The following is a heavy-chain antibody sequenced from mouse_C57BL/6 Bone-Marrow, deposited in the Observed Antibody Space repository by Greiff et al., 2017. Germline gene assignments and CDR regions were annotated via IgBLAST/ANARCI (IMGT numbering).Heavy chain of an antibody. Sequence: QVQLQQPGAELVKPGASVKLSCKASGYTFTSYWMHWVKQRPGQGLEWIGMIHPNSGSTNYNEKFKSKATLTADKSSSTAYMELRSLTSEDSAVYFCDYYGSSYFDYWGQGTTLTVSS. CDR1: GYTFTSYW. CDR2: IHPNSGST. J-gene: IGHJ2*01. V-gene: IGHV1-64*01. D-gene: IGHD1-1*01. CDR3: DYYGSSYFDY.